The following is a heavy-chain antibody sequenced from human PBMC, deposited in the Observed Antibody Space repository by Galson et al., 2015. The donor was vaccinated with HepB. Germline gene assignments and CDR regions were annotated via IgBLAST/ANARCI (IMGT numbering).Heavy chain of an antibody. CDR3: ARAPDYYYYGMDV. J-gene: IGHJ6*02. CDR2: IYSGGST. CDR1: GFTVSSNY. Sequence: SLRLSCAASGFTVSSNYMSWVRQAPGKGLEWVSVIYSGGSTYYADSVKGRFTISRDNSKNTLYLQMNSLRAEDTAVYYCARAPDYYYYGMDVWGQGTTVTVSS. V-gene: IGHV3-53*01.